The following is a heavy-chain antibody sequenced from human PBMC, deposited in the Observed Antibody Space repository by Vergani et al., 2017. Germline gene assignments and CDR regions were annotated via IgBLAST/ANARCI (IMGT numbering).Heavy chain of an antibody. CDR1: GYTFTSYY. D-gene: IGHD2-2*01. V-gene: IGHV1-46*01. J-gene: IGHJ5*02. CDR3: AREPKPLREKRKYCSSTSCYGGGSYNWFDP. Sequence: QVQLVQSGAEVKKPGASVKVSCKASGYTFTSYYMHWVRQAPGQGLEWMGIINPSGGSTSYAQKFQGRVTMTRDTSTSTVYMELSSLRSEDTAVYYCAREPKPLREKRKYCSSTSCYGGGSYNWFDPWGQGTLVTVSS. CDR2: INPSGGST.